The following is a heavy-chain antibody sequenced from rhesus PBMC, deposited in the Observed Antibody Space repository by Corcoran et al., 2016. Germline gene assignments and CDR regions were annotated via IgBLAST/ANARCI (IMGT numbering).Heavy chain of an antibody. J-gene: IGHJ5-1*01. CDR1: GASLSGAY. V-gene: IGHV4-169*02. D-gene: IGHD3-9*01. CDR2: SHGSGAYT. CDR3: ASDYGLI. Sequence: QLQLQESGPGLVKPSETMSVTCAVSGASLSGAYWSWIRKAPGEGLEWIGYSHGSGAYTDYTPSLKSRVTLSVATSKHQVSLDLRSVTAADTAVYFCASDYGLIWGPGVLVTVSS.